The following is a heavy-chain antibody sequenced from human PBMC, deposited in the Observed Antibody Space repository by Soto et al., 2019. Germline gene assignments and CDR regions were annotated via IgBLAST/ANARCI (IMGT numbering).Heavy chain of an antibody. CDR3: ARDSGAKLSSS. CDR1: GGTFSSYR. D-gene: IGHD6-13*01. Sequence: QVQLVQSGAEVKKPGSSVKVSCKASGGTFSSYRINWVRQAPGHGLEWVGGIVPIYRTADYAQKFQGRVTITADESARTADMELRSLKSQDTAVYYCARDSGAKLSSSWGQGTLVTVSS. J-gene: IGHJ4*02. V-gene: IGHV1-69*01. CDR2: IVPIYRTA.